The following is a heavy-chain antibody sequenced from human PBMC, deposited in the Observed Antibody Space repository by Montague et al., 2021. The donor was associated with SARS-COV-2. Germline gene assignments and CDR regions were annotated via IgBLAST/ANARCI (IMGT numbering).Heavy chain of an antibody. CDR2: ISDSGDST. CDR1: GFTFGNFA. J-gene: IGHJ4*02. D-gene: IGHD3-16*01. V-gene: IGHV3-23*01. Sequence: SLRLSCAASGFTFGNFAMTWVRQTPGKGLEWVSSISDSGDSTWSPDSVKGRFTISRDNSKNILYLQMSSLRVEDTAIYYCVKDKIGVFWGQGTLVTVSS. CDR3: VKDKIGVF.